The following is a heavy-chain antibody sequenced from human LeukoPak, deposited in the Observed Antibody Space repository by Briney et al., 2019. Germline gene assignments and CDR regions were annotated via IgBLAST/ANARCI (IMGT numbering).Heavy chain of an antibody. CDR3: ARVSYYLDSSGYPSEPWFDP. J-gene: IGHJ5*02. CDR1: GVSISSYY. D-gene: IGHD3-22*01. V-gene: IGHV4-59*12. CDR2: IYNSGST. Sequence: PSETLPHTCTGSGVSISSYYWSWIRQPPGKGLEWIGYIYNSGSTNYNPSLKSRVTISVDTSKNQFSLKLSSVTAADTAVYYCARVSYYLDSSGYPSEPWFDPWGQGTLVTVSS.